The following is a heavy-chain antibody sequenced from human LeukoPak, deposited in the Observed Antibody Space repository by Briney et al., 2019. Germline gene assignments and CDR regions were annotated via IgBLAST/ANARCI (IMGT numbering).Heavy chain of an antibody. D-gene: IGHD3-22*01. J-gene: IGHJ5*02. CDR3: ARPYYYDSRIDP. CDR1: GGSISSSSYY. CDR2: IYYSGST. V-gene: IGHV4-39*07. Sequence: SETLSLTCTVSGGSISSSSYYWGWIRQPPGKGLEWIGSIYYSGSTYYNPSLKSRVTTSADTSKNQLSLKLSSVTAADTAVYYCARPYYYDSRIDPWGQGILVTVSS.